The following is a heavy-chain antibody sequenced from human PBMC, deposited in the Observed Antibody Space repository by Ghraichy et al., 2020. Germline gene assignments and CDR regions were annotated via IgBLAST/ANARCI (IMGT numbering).Heavy chain of an antibody. Sequence: GGSLRLSCAASGFTFDDYAMHWVRQAPGKGLEWVSGISWNSGSIGYADSVKGRFTISRDNAKNSLYLQMNSLRAEDTALYYCAKAISPPPYYYDSSGYLGYYFDYWGQGTLVTVSS. D-gene: IGHD3-22*01. CDR1: GFTFDDYA. CDR2: ISWNSGSI. V-gene: IGHV3-9*01. J-gene: IGHJ4*02. CDR3: AKAISPPPYYYDSSGYLGYYFDY.